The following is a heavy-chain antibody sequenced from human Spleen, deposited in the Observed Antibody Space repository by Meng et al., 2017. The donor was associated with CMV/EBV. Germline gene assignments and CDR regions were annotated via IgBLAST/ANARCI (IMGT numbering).Heavy chain of an antibody. CDR2: VNPHSGGT. Sequence: KTSGVNVTDYYLHWLRQAPGQGIEWMGWVNPHSGGTNYAQRFQGRLTVARDAPINTAYMELNKLTYEDAAFYFCARSTRGYDPDFDHWGQGTLVTVSS. D-gene: IGHD5-12*01. J-gene: IGHJ4*02. CDR1: GVNVTDYY. V-gene: IGHV1-2*02. CDR3: ARSTRGYDPDFDH.